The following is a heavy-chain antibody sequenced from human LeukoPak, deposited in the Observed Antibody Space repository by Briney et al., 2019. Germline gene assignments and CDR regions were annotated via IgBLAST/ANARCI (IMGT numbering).Heavy chain of an antibody. CDR1: GGTFSGYA. Sequence: ASVKVSCTASGGTFSGYAISWVRQAPGQGLEWMGRIIPILGIANYAQKFQGRVTITADKSTSTLYMELSSLRSEDTAVYYCARAPYDSSGYYSQAIDYWGQGTLVTVSS. CDR3: ARAPYDSSGYYSQAIDY. J-gene: IGHJ4*02. V-gene: IGHV1-69*04. D-gene: IGHD3-22*01. CDR2: IIPILGIA.